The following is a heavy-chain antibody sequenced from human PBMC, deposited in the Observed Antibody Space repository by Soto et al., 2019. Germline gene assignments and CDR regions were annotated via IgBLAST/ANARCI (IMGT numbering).Heavy chain of an antibody. CDR3: AREEYYDSSGYQYGMDV. D-gene: IGHD3-22*01. J-gene: IGHJ6*04. CDR1: GFTFSSYS. Sequence: PGGSLRLSCAASGFTFSSYSMNWVRQAPGKGLEWVSYISSSSSTIYYADSVKGRFTISRDNAKNSLYLQMNSLRDEDTAVYYCAREEYYDSSGYQYGMDVWGKGTTVTVPS. CDR2: ISSSSSTI. V-gene: IGHV3-48*02.